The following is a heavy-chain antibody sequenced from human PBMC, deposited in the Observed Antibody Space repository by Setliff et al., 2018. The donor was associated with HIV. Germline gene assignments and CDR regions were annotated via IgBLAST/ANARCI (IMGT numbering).Heavy chain of an antibody. CDR3: ARLPNPKERSYWRLPFDI. Sequence: ETLSLSCAASGFTFNSYWMSWVRQAPGKGLEWVSYISGSYTTYYADSVKGRFTISRDNAQGSLSLQMNSLRPEDSAVYYCARLPNPKERSYWRLPFDIWGQGATVTVSS. CDR1: GFTFNSYW. CDR2: ISGSYTT. V-gene: IGHV3-48*04. D-gene: IGHD1-26*01. J-gene: IGHJ3*02.